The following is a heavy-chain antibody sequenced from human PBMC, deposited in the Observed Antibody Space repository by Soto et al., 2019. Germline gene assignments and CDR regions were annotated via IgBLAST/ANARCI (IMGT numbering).Heavy chain of an antibody. Sequence: GGSLRLSCAASGFTFSDYYRSWIRQAPGKGLEWISYISSSGSYTNYAASVKGRFTVSRDNSKNSLYLQMNSLRAEDTAVYYCARDYYDVSGYPHLDYWGQGTLVTVSS. V-gene: IGHV3-11*06. D-gene: IGHD3-22*01. CDR1: GFTFSDYY. CDR3: ARDYYDVSGYPHLDY. J-gene: IGHJ4*02. CDR2: ISSSGSYT.